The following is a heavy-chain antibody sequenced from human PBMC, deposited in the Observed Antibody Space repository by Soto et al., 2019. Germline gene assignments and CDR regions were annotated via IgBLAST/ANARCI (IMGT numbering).Heavy chain of an antibody. CDR2: VSAYNGNT. Sequence: GASVKVSCKASGYTFTSYGISWVRQAPGQGLEWMGWVSAYNGNTNYAQKLQGRVTMTTDTSTSTAYMELRSLRSDDTAVYYCASDIGRSWYSGSYHHRTQSPPHDYWGQGTLVTVSS. J-gene: IGHJ4*02. D-gene: IGHD6-13*01. CDR1: GYTFTSYG. CDR3: ASDIGRSWYSGSYHHRTQSPPHDY. V-gene: IGHV1-18*04.